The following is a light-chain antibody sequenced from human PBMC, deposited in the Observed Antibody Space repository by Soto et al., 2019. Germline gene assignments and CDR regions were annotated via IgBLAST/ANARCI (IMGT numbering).Light chain of an antibody. CDR1: QSISSW. Sequence: DIRMTQSPSTLSASVGDRVTITCRASQSISSWLDWYQQKPGKAPKLLIYNASRLESGVPSRFSGSGSGTEFTLTIRSLQPEDFALYYCQQYNSYPRTFGQGTKVEIK. CDR3: QQYNSYPRT. CDR2: NAS. J-gene: IGKJ1*01. V-gene: IGKV1-5*03.